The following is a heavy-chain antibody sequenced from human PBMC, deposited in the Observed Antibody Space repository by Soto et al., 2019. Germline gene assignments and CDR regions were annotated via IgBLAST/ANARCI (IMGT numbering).Heavy chain of an antibody. V-gene: IGHV3-30-3*01. CDR2: ISNDGSNK. CDR3: ARAVSVVSLIDY. J-gene: IGHJ4*02. CDR1: GFTFSNYA. Sequence: QVQLVESGGGVVQPGRSLRLSCAASGFTFSNYAMHWVRQAPGKGLDWVAVISNDGSNKYYADSVKGRFTISRDNSKNTLYLQMNSLRAEDTAVYYCARAVSVVSLIDYWGQGTLVTVSS. D-gene: IGHD3-22*01.